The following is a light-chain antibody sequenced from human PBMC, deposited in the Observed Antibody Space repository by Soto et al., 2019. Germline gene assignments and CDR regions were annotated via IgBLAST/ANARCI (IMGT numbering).Light chain of an antibody. CDR2: GAS. CDR3: QQYDSSSPWT. J-gene: IGKJ1*01. CDR1: QSVSSSY. V-gene: IGKV3-20*01. Sequence: EIVLTQSPCTLSLSPGERATLSCRASQSVSSSYLAWYQQKPGQAPRLLIYGASSRATGIPDRFSGSGSGTDVTLTISRLKHEDFAVYYCQQYDSSSPWTFGQGTKVEIK.